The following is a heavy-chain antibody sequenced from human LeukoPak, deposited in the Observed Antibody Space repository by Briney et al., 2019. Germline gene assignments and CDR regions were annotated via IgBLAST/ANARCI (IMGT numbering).Heavy chain of an antibody. J-gene: IGHJ4*02. CDR3: ARAAAVAGDPDY. CDR2: INSDGSST. CDR1: GFSFSSYW. D-gene: IGHD6-19*01. Sequence: PGGSLRLSCAASGFSFSSYWMHWVRQAPGKGLVWVSRINSDGSSTSYADSVKGRFTISRDNAKNTLYLQMNSLRAEDTAVYYCARAAAVAGDPDYWGQGTLVTVSS. V-gene: IGHV3-74*01.